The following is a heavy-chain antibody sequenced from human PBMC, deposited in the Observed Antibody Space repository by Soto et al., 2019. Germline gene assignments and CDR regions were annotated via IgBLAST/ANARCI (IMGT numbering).Heavy chain of an antibody. Sequence: EVQLLESGGGLVQPGGSLRLSCAASGFTFSSYAMSWVRQAPGKGLEWVSAISGSGGSTYYADSVKGRFTISRDNSKNTLYLQMNSLRAEDTAVYYCANKPSRHFDCHPHASDAFDIWGQGTMVTVSS. J-gene: IGHJ3*02. CDR1: GFTFSSYA. V-gene: IGHV3-23*01. CDR2: ISGSGGST. D-gene: IGHD3-9*01. CDR3: ANKPSRHFDCHPHASDAFDI.